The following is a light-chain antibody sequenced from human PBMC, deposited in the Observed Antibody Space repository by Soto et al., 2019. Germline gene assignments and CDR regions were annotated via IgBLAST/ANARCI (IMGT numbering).Light chain of an antibody. J-gene: IGKJ5*01. V-gene: IGKV3-11*01. CDR2: DAS. CDR3: QQRFNWPPT. CDR1: QSVTSF. Sequence: EIVLTPSPATLSLSPLERATLSCRASQSVTSFLAWYQQKPGQAPRLLIYDASNRATGIPARFSGSGSGTDFTLTISSLEPEDFAVYYCQQRFNWPPTFGQGTRLEIK.